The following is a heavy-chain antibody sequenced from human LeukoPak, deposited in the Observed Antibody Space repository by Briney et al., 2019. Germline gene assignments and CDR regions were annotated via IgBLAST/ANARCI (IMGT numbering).Heavy chain of an antibody. Sequence: PGGSLRLSCAASGFTFSSYSMNWVRQAPGKGLEWVSVIYSGGSTYYADSVKGRFTISRDNSKNTLYLQMNSLRAEDTAVYYCARDDSSGALYYFDYWGQGTLVTVSS. CDR2: IYSGGST. V-gene: IGHV3-53*01. CDR3: ARDDSSGALYYFDY. D-gene: IGHD3-22*01. CDR1: GFTFSSYS. J-gene: IGHJ4*02.